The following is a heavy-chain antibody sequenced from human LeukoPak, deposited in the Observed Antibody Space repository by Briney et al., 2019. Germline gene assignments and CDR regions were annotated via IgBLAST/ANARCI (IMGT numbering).Heavy chain of an antibody. CDR3: ARDPWTNSDYDGFDY. CDR1: GFTFDDYA. D-gene: IGHD5-12*01. Sequence: GSLRLSCAASGFTFDDYAMHWVRQAPGKGLEWVSLISWDGGSTYYADSVKGRFTISRDNSKNSLYLQMNSLRAEDTALYYCARDPWTNSDYDGFDYWGQGTLVTVSS. CDR2: ISWDGGST. J-gene: IGHJ4*02. V-gene: IGHV3-43D*03.